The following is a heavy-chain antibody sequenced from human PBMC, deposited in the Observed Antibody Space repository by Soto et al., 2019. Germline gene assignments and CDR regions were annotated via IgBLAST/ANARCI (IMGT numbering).Heavy chain of an antibody. V-gene: IGHV3-30*18. CDR2: ISHDGGNE. Sequence: QVHLEESGGGVVQPGRSLRLSCAASGFSFSTYGMHWVRQAPGKGLEWVAVISHDGGNEYYADSVKGRFTISRDSSKNAVYLQMNNGRAEDTPVYYCAKAPSSCYTRGYFDFWGLGTLVTVSS. CDR1: GFSFSTYG. J-gene: IGHJ2*01. CDR3: AKAPSSCYTRGYFDF. D-gene: IGHD6-13*01.